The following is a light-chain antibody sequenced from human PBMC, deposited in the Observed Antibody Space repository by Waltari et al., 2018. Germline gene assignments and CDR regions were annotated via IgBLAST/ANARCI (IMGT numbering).Light chain of an antibody. CDR3: QHYVSLPVT. CDR1: QSVRGX. V-gene: IGKV3-20*01. J-gene: IGKJ1*01. CDR2: AAS. Sequence: SCRAXQSVRGXXAWYQQKPGQPPRLLIYAASTRATGIPDRFSGSGSGTDFSLTISRLEPEDFAVYYCQHYVSLPVTYGQGTKVEIK.